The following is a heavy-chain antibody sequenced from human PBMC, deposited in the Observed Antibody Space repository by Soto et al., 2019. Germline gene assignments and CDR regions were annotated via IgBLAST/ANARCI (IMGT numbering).Heavy chain of an antibody. CDR3: ARESEDLTSNFDY. CDR1: GFTFTRYS. V-gene: IGHV3-21*06. CDR2: ISSTTNYI. J-gene: IGHJ4*02. Sequence: GGSLRLSCAASGFTFTRYSMNWVRQAPGKGLEWVSSISSTTNYIYYGDSMKGRFTISRDNAKNSLYLEMNSLRAEDTAVCYCARESEDLTSNFDYWGQGTLVTVSS.